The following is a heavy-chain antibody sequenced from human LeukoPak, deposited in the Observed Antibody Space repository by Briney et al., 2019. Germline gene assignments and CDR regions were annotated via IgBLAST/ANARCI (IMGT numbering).Heavy chain of an antibody. J-gene: IGHJ4*02. CDR3: ARHYGSGSNYSPFDY. Sequence: GGSLRLSCAASGFTFSSYEMNWVRQAPGKGLEWVSYISSSGSTIYYADSVKGRFTISRDNAKNSLYLQMNSLRAEDTAVYYCARHYGSGSNYSPFDYWGQGALVTVSS. CDR2: ISSSGSTI. CDR1: GFTFSSYE. V-gene: IGHV3-48*03. D-gene: IGHD3-10*01.